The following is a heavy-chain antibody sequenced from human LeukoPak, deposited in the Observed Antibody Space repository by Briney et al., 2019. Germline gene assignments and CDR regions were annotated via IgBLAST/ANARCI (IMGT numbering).Heavy chain of an antibody. V-gene: IGHV4-59*08. CDR1: GGSISSFY. D-gene: IGHD1-26*01. J-gene: IGHJ4*02. CDR2: IYHSGST. CDR3: ASLWEYYFDH. Sequence: SETLSLTCTVSGGSISSFYWSWIRQFPGKGLEWIGYIYHSGSTNYNPSLKGRVSISLDTSKSQFSLRLTSVTAADTAVYYCASLWEYYFDHWGQGARSPSPQ.